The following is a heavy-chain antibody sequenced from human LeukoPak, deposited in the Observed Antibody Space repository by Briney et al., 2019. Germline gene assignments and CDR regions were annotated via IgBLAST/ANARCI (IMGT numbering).Heavy chain of an antibody. V-gene: IGHV4-39*02. J-gene: IGHJ5*02. CDR3: ARHSGSGSLSRPFDP. CDR2: VYYTGST. Sequence: SETLSLTCTVSGDSVTSGGFYWAWLSQPPGKGLEWIATVYYTGSTYYNPSLKSRVTIPIDTSKNHFSLKLRSVVAPDTAVYYCARHSGSGSLSRPFDPWGQGTLVTVSS. D-gene: IGHD3-10*01. CDR1: GDSVTSGGFY.